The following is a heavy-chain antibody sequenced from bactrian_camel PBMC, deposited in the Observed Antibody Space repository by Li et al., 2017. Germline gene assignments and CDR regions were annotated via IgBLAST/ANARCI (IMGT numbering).Heavy chain of an antibody. CDR2: IVGDGIT. Sequence: DVQLVESGGGSVQPGGSLRLSCAVSGYTYCRYDMSWYRQAPGREREFVSAIVGDGITSYADSVKGRFTASQDNAKNTLYLQLNGLKTEDTAMYYCAKDAGVGMWYSPDWGQGTQVTVS. J-gene: IGHJ4*01. D-gene: IGHD1*01. CDR3: AKDAGVGMWYSPD. CDR1: GYTYCRYD. V-gene: IGHV3S67*01.